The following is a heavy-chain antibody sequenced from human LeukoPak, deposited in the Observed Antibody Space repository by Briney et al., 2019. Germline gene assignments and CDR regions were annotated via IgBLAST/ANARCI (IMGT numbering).Heavy chain of an antibody. D-gene: IGHD1-26*01. CDR3: ARDGALLYSGSYDP. Sequence: SETLSLTCAVYGGSFSGYYWSWIRQPPGKGLEWIGEINHSGSTNYNPSPKSRVTISVDTSKNQFSLKLTSVTAADTAVYYCARDGALLYSGSYDPWGQGTLVTVSS. V-gene: IGHV4-34*01. CDR2: INHSGST. CDR1: GGSFSGYY. J-gene: IGHJ5*02.